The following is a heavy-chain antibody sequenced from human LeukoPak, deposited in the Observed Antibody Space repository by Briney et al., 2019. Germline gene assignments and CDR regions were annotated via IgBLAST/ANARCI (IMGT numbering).Heavy chain of an antibody. CDR2: ISSSSSYI. Sequence: PGRSLRLSCAASGFTFSSYSMNWVRQAPGKGLEWVSSISSSSSYIYYADSVKGRFTISRDNAKNSLYLQMNSLRAEDTAVYYCARDPLAYDSSGYPPFVDYWGQGTLVTVSS. CDR1: GFTFSSYS. V-gene: IGHV3-21*01. J-gene: IGHJ4*02. D-gene: IGHD3-22*01. CDR3: ARDPLAYDSSGYPPFVDY.